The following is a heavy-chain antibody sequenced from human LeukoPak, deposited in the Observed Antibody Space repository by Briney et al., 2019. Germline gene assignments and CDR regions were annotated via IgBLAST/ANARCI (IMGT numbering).Heavy chain of an antibody. Sequence: SETLSLTCTVSGGSISSYYWSWIRQPPGKGLEWIGYIYYSGSTNYNPSLKSRVTISVDTSKNQFSLKLSSVTAADTAVYYCARVVVITSQVDYWGQGTLVTVSS. CDR2: IYYSGST. CDR3: ARVVVITSQVDY. D-gene: IGHD3-22*01. J-gene: IGHJ4*02. CDR1: GGSISSYY. V-gene: IGHV4-59*01.